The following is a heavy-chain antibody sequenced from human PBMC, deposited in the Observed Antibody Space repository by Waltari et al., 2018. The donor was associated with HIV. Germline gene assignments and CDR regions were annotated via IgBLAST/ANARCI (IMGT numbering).Heavy chain of an antibody. CDR2: IYFSGST. D-gene: IGHD2-15*01. CDR3: ARVPYCSGGSCLARYFDY. V-gene: IGHV4-59*01. J-gene: IGHJ4*02. CDR1: NGSLNDYY. Sequence: QVQLQESGPGLVKPSETLSLTCTVSNGSLNDYYWSWVRQPPGKELEWVGYIYFSGSTNHNPPRRSRVTISLDTAKNQFSLKLNSVTAADTAVYYCARVPYCSGGSCLARYFDYWGQGTLVTVSS.